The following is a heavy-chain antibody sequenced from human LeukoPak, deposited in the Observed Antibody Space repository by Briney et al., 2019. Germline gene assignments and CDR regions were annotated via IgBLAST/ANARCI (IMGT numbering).Heavy chain of an antibody. J-gene: IGHJ4*02. Sequence: GGSLRLSCAASGFTFSSYAMHWVRQAPGKGLEWVAVISYDGSNKYYADSVKGRFTISRDNSKNTLYLQMNSLRAEDTAVYYCARERCSGGSCIGMDVWGQGTLVTVSS. CDR1: GFTFSSYA. D-gene: IGHD2-15*01. V-gene: IGHV3-30-3*01. CDR3: ARERCSGGSCIGMDV. CDR2: ISYDGSNK.